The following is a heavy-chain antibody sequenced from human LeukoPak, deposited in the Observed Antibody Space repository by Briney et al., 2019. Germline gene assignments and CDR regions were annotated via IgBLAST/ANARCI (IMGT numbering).Heavy chain of an antibody. D-gene: IGHD5-24*01. CDR2: ISAYNGNT. J-gene: IGHJ4*02. Sequence: ASVKVSCKASGYTFTSYGISWVRQAPGQGLEWMGWISAYNGNTNYAQKLQGRVTMTTDTSTSTAYMELRSLRSDDTAAYYCALSEMATIFLNFDWGQGTLVTVSS. CDR1: GYTFTSYG. V-gene: IGHV1-18*01. CDR3: ALSEMATIFLNFD.